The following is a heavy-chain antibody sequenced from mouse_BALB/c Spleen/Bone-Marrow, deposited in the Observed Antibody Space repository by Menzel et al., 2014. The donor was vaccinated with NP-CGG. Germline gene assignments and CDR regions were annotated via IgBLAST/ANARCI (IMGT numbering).Heavy chain of an antibody. CDR1: EYEFPSHD. CDR3: ARGRDYGSSYDAMDY. D-gene: IGHD1-1*01. J-gene: IGHJ4*01. V-gene: IGHV5-2*01. Sequence: EVQLVESGGGLVQPGESLKLSCESNEYEFPSHDMSWVRKTPEKRLELVAAINSDGGITNYPDTMERRFTISRDNTKKTLYLQMSSLRSEDTALYYCARGRDYGSSYDAMDYWGQGTSVTVSS. CDR2: INSDGGIT.